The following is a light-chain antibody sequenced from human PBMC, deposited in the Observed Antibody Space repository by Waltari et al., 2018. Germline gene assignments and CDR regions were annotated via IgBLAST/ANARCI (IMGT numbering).Light chain of an antibody. V-gene: IGKV1-5*03. CDR2: KTS. Sequence: DIQMTQSPSTLSASVGDRVTITCRASQNIRSWLAWSQQKPGRAPRLLISKTSSLESGVPSRFSGSASGTEFTLTISSLQPDDFATYYCQQYSNYPWTFGQGTKVEIK. J-gene: IGKJ1*01. CDR1: QNIRSW. CDR3: QQYSNYPWT.